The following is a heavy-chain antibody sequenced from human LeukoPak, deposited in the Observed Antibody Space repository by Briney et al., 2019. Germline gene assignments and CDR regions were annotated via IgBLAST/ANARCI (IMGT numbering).Heavy chain of an antibody. D-gene: IGHD3-22*01. CDR1: GFTFSSYG. Sequence: GGSLRLSCAASGFTFSSYGMHWVRQAPGKGLEWVAVISYDGSNKYYADSVKGRFTISRDNSKNTLYLQMNSLRAEDTAVYYCAKDFYDSSGYAYYFDYWGQGTLVTVSS. V-gene: IGHV3-30*18. CDR2: ISYDGSNK. CDR3: AKDFYDSSGYAYYFDY. J-gene: IGHJ4*02.